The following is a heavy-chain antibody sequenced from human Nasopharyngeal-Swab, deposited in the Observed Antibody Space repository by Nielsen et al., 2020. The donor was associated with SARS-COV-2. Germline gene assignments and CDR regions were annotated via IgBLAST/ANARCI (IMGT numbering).Heavy chain of an antibody. CDR2: ISWNSGSI. J-gene: IGHJ4*02. CDR1: GFTFDYYA. V-gene: IGHV3-9*01. Sequence: SLKISCAASGFTFDYYAMHWVRQAPGKGLEWVSGISWNSGSIGYADSVKGRFTISRDNAKNSLYLQMNSLRAEDTALYYCAGSGWEDYYFDYWGQGTLVTVSS. D-gene: IGHD6-19*01. CDR3: AGSGWEDYYFDY.